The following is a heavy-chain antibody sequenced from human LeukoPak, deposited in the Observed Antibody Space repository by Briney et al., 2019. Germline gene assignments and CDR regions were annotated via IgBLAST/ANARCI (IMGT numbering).Heavy chain of an antibody. Sequence: PGGSLRLSCAASGFTFSGSAMHWVRQASGKGLEWVGRIRSKANSYATAYAASVKGRFTISRDDSKNTAYLQMNSLKTEDTAVYYCTRVPLVATSNWFDPWGQGTLVTVSS. D-gene: IGHD5-12*01. V-gene: IGHV3-73*01. CDR1: GFTFSGSA. J-gene: IGHJ5*02. CDR3: TRVPLVATSNWFDP. CDR2: IRSKANSYAT.